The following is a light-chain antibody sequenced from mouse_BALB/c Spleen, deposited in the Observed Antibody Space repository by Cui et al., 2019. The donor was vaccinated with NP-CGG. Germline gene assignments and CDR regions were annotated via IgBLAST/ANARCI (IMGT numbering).Light chain of an antibody. CDR1: TGAVTASNY. CDR2: GTN. Sequence: QAVVTQESAITTSPGETVTLTCRSSTGAVTASNYANWVQEKPDHLFTGLINGTNNRAPGVPARFSGSLIGDKAALTITGTQTDDEAIYFCALWYSNHWVFGGGTKLTVL. V-gene: IGLV1*01. J-gene: IGLJ1*01. CDR3: ALWYSNHWV.